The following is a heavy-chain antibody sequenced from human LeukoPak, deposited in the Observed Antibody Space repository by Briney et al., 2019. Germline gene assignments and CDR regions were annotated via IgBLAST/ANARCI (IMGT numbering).Heavy chain of an antibody. Sequence: PSETLSLTCAVSGYSISSGYFWAWIRQAPGKGPEWIGNISHSGSSYSNPSLKSRVIVSVDTSNNQFSLRLTSVTAADTATYYCARDGYYYDGTFEYWGQGIRVAVSS. V-gene: IGHV4-38-2*02. J-gene: IGHJ4*02. CDR3: ARDGYYYDGTFEY. D-gene: IGHD3-22*01. CDR1: GYSISSGYF. CDR2: ISHSGSS.